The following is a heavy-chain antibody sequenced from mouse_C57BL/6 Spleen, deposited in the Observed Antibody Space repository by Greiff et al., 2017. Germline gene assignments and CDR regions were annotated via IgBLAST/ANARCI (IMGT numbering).Heavy chain of an antibody. CDR2: ISSGSSTI. J-gene: IGHJ4*01. D-gene: IGHD2-4*01. Sequence: EVQLVESGGGLVKPGGSLKLSCAASGFTFSDYGMHWVRQAPEKGLAWVAYISSGSSTIYYADTVKGRFTISRDNAKNTLFLQMSSLRSEDTAMYYCARFDYDDCAMDYWGQGTSVTVSS. V-gene: IGHV5-17*01. CDR3: ARFDYDDCAMDY. CDR1: GFTFSDYG.